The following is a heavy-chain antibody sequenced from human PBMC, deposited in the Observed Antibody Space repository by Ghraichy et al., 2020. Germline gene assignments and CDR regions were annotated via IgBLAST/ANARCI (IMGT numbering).Heavy chain of an antibody. CDR2: IYYSGST. Sequence: SETLSLTCTVSGGSISSYYWSWIRQPPGKGLEWIGYIYYSGSTNYNPSLKSRVTISVDTSKNQFSLKLSSVTAADTAVYYCARHQSEGQGDYGYYFDYWGQGTLVTVSS. CDR1: GGSISSYY. D-gene: IGHD4-17*01. V-gene: IGHV4-59*08. CDR3: ARHQSEGQGDYGYYFDY. J-gene: IGHJ4*02.